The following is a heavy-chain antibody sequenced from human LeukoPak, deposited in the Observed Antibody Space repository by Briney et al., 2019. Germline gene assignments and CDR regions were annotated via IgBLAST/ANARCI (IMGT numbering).Heavy chain of an antibody. CDR2: ISSSSIYT. Sequence: AGGSLRLSCAASGFTFSDYHMSWIRQAPGKGLEWVSYISSSSIYTNYADSVKGRFTISRDNAKNSLYLQMNSLRGEDTAVYYCARDEDGDDGNCYWYFDLWGRGTLVTVSS. V-gene: IGHV3-11*05. CDR3: ARDEDGDDGNCYWYFDL. CDR1: GFTFSDYH. J-gene: IGHJ2*01. D-gene: IGHD4-17*01.